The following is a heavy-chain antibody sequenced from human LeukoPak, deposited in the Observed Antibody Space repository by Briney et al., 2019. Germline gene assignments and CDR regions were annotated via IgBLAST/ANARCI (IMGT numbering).Heavy chain of an antibody. CDR2: IRYDGSNK. V-gene: IGHV3-30*02. Sequence: PGGSLRLSCAASGFTFSSYGMHWVRQAPGKGLEWVAFIRYDGSNKYYADSVKGRFTISRDNSKNTLYLQMNSLRAEDTAVYYCAKDLWDMTTVTAPDYWGQGTLVTVSS. J-gene: IGHJ4*02. CDR3: AKDLWDMTTVTAPDY. D-gene: IGHD4-17*01. CDR1: GFTFSSYG.